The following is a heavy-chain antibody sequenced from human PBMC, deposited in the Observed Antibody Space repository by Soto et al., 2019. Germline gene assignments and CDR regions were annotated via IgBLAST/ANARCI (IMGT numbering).Heavy chain of an antibody. V-gene: IGHV3-9*01. Sequence: GSSLRLSCAASGFAFSTYAMTWVLQAPGKGLEWVSGISWNSGSIGYADSVKGRFTISRDNAKNSMYLQMSSLRAVDPALYYCAKERLTGTTSGLLDYWGQGTLVTVSS. CDR2: ISWNSGSI. D-gene: IGHD1-7*01. CDR3: AKERLTGTTSGLLDY. CDR1: GFAFSTYA. J-gene: IGHJ4*02.